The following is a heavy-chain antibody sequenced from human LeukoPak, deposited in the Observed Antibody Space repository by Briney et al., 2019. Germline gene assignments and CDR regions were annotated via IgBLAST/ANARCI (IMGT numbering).Heavy chain of an antibody. V-gene: IGHV4-39*01. Sequence: SETLSLTCTVSGGSISSSSYYWGWIRQPPGKGLEWIGSIYYSGSTYYNPSLKSRVTISVDTSKNQFSLKPSSVTAADTAVYYCARRPTTPPLAGLNDAFDIWGQGTMVTVSS. CDR2: IYYSGST. CDR1: GGSISSSSYY. D-gene: IGHD2-15*01. CDR3: ARRPTTPPLAGLNDAFDI. J-gene: IGHJ3*02.